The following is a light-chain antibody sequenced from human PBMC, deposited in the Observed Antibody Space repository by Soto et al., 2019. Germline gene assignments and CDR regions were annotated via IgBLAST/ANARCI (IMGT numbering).Light chain of an antibody. CDR1: HIITIY. J-gene: IGKJ5*01. Sequence: DIQMTQSPSSLSASVVDRFTMTFLASHIITIYLNLYQQKLLKAPKLLIYGASSLQIGVPSRFGGSGSGTDFTLTISSLQPEDCATYSCQQSYGTPTFGQGTPLEI. CDR3: QQSYGTPT. V-gene: IGKV1-39*01. CDR2: GAS.